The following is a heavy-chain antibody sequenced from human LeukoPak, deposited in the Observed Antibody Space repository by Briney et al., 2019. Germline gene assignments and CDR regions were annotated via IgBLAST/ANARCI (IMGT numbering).Heavy chain of an antibody. J-gene: IGHJ6*04. V-gene: IGHV3-21*01. CDR2: ISSSSSYI. Sequence: GGSLRLSCAASGFTFSSYSMNWVRQAPGKGLEWVSSISSSSSYIYYADSVKGRFTISRDNAKNSVYLQMNSLRAEDTAVYYCAELGITMIGGVWGKGTTVTISS. CDR1: GFTFSSYS. CDR3: AELGITMIGGV. D-gene: IGHD3-10*02.